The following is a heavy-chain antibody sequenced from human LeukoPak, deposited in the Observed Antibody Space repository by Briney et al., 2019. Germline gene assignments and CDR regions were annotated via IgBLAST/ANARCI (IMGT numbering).Heavy chain of an antibody. D-gene: IGHD4/OR15-4a*01. CDR3: ARDDYGGNSFDH. V-gene: IGHV1-2*02. CDR1: EYTFTDYY. CDR2: INPDGGFT. Sequence: ASVKVSCKASEYTFTDYYIHWMRQAPGQGLEWIGWINPDGGFTSYAQKFQGRVTMNRDMSIGTAYMELNRLTSDDTAVYCCARDDYGGNSFDHWGQGTLVLVSS. J-gene: IGHJ4*02.